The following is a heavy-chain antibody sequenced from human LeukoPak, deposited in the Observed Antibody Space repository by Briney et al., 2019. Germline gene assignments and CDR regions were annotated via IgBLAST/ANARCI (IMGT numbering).Heavy chain of an antibody. V-gene: IGHV3-23*01. CDR2: ISGSGGST. CDR1: GFTFSSYE. Sequence: GGSLRLSCAASGFTFSSYEMNWVRQAPGKGLEWVSGISGSGGSTYYADSVKGRFTISRDNSKNTLYLQMNSLRAEDTAVYFCAKETRWLADDYWGQGTLVTVSS. J-gene: IGHJ4*02. CDR3: AKETRWLADDY. D-gene: IGHD6-19*01.